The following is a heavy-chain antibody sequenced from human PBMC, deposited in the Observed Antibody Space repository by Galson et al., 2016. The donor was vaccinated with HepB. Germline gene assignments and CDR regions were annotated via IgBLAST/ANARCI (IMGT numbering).Heavy chain of an antibody. D-gene: IGHD6-13*01. CDR2: XXWNXXXI. CDR1: GFTFDXXX. J-gene: IGHJ3*02. V-gene: IGHV3-9*01. Sequence: SLRLSCAASGFTFDXXXMHXXRQAXXXGLXXVSGXXWNXXXIDYADSVKGRFTISRDNAKNSLYLQMNSLRGEDTALYYCTKATSSSWAGSFDIWGQGTMVTVSS. CDR3: TKATSSSWAGSFDI.